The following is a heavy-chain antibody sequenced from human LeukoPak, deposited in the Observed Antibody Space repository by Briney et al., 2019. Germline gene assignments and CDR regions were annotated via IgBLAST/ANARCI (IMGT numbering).Heavy chain of an antibody. CDR2: TYYRSTWYN. CDR3: ARARLHHNYGSGTNFDY. J-gene: IGHJ4*02. Sequence: PSQTLSLTCDISGDSVSSSSAAWNWIRQSPSRGLEWLGRTYYRSTWYNDYAESVNSRITINPDTPKNQFSLQLNSVTPEDTAVYYCARARLHHNYGSGTNFDYWGQGTLVTVSS. CDR1: GDSVSSSSAA. D-gene: IGHD3-10*01. V-gene: IGHV6-1*01.